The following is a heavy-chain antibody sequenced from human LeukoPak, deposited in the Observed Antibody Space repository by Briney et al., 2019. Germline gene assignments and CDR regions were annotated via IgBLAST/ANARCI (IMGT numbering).Heavy chain of an antibody. J-gene: IGHJ4*02. Sequence: PGGSLRLSCAASGFTFSSYWMHWVRQAPGKGLVWVSHINSDGSSTNYADSVKGRFTISRDNAKNSLYLQMNSLRPEDTAIYYCAKDLTTVTSQGDYWGQGTVVTVSS. CDR2: INSDGSST. CDR1: GFTFSSYW. V-gene: IGHV3-74*01. CDR3: AKDLTTVTSQGDY. D-gene: IGHD4-17*01.